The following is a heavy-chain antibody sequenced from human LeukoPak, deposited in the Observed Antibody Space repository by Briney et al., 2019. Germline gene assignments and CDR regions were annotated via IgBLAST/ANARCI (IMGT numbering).Heavy chain of an antibody. V-gene: IGHV5-51*01. D-gene: IGHD6-19*01. CDR3: AREDSGGWRYFDS. Sequence: GVSLKISCQVSGYTFTDYWIGWVRHVSGKGLEWMGIIFPGDSDTKYSPSFQGHVTISVDKSISTAYLQWSSLKASDTATYYCAREDSGGWRYFDSWGQGTLVTVFS. CDR2: IFPGDSDT. CDR1: GYTFTDYW. J-gene: IGHJ4*02.